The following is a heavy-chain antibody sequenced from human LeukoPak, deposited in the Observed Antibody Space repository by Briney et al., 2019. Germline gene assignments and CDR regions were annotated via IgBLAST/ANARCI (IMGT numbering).Heavy chain of an antibody. Sequence: GSVKVSFKVSGYGFTGYYMHWVRPAPGQGLEWIGWINPNSGGTNYAQKFQDRVTLTRDSSIRTAYMELSRLTYDDTAVYYCARDPVAATTRMRYNYYYMDVWGKGTTVTVSS. D-gene: IGHD1-1*01. V-gene: IGHV1-2*02. J-gene: IGHJ6*03. CDR3: ARDPVAATTRMRYNYYYMDV. CDR1: GYGFTGYY. CDR2: INPNSGGT.